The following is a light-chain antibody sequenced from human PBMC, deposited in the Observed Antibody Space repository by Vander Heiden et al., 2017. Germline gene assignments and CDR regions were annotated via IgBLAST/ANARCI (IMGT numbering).Light chain of an antibody. CDR3: LLYYRDARRV. V-gene: IGLV7-46*01. CDR1: TGAVTSGHW. Sequence: QAVVTQDPSLTVSPGRTGTLTCGSSTGAVTSGHWPYWFQQKPGQAPTTLIYDTGNKSSWTPARFSGSLLGGKAALTLSGAQPEDEAEYYCLLYYRDARRVFGGGTKLTVL. CDR2: DTG. J-gene: IGLJ3*02.